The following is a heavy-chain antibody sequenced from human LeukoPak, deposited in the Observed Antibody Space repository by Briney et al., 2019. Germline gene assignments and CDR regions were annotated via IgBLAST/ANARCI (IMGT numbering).Heavy chain of an antibody. J-gene: IGHJ4*02. CDR1: GFTVSSNY. CDR3: ARDDGGSSIFDY. D-gene: IGHD2-15*01. Sequence: PGGSLRLSCAASGFTVSSNYMSWVRQAPGKGLEWVSVIYSGGSTYYADSVKGRFTISRDNSKNTLYLQMNSLRAGDTAVYYCARDDGGSSIFDYWGQGTLVTVSS. V-gene: IGHV3-66*02. CDR2: IYSGGST.